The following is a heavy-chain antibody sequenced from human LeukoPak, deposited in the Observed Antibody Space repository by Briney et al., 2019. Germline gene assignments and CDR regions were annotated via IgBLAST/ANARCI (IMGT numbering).Heavy chain of an antibody. Sequence: ASVKVSCKASGYTFTSYDINWVRQATGQGLEWMGWMNPNSGNTGYAQKFQGRVTMTRNTSISTAYMELSSLRSEDTAVYYCARGPPGTYYFDYWGQGTLVTVPS. V-gene: IGHV1-8*01. CDR3: ARGPPGTYYFDY. D-gene: IGHD6-13*01. J-gene: IGHJ4*02. CDR1: GYTFTSYD. CDR2: MNPNSGNT.